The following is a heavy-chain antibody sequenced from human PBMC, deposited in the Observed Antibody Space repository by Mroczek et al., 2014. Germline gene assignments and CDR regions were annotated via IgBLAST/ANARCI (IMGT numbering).Heavy chain of an antibody. Sequence: VQLLETGPGLVKPSQTLSLTCTVSGGSISSGGYYWSWIRQHPGKGLEWIGYIYYSGSTYYNPSLKSRVTISVDTSKNQFSLKLSSVTAADTAVYYCAGSGSYPYYYYMDVWGKGTTVTVSS. D-gene: IGHD3-10*01. V-gene: IGHV4-31*03. CDR2: IYYSGST. CDR1: GGSISSGGYY. CDR3: AGSGSYPYYYYMDV. J-gene: IGHJ6*03.